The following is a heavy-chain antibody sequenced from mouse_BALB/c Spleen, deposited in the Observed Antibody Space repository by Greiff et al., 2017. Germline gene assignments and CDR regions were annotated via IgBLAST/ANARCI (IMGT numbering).Heavy chain of an antibody. D-gene: IGHD1-1*01. CDR1: GFSLTSYG. J-gene: IGHJ4*01. Sequence: VQVVESGPGLVAPSQSLSITCTVSGFSLTSYGVHWVRQPPGKGLEWLGVIWAGGSTNYNSALMSRLSISKDNSKSQVFLQMNSLQTDDTAMYYFARYYGSSPYYAMDYWGQGTSVTVSS. CDR3: ARYYGSSPYYAMDY. V-gene: IGHV2-9*02. CDR2: IWAGGST.